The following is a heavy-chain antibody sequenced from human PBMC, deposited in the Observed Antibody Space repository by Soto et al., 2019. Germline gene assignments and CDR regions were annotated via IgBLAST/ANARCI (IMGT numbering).Heavy chain of an antibody. Sequence: EVQLLESGGGLVQPGGSLRLSCTAPGFTFSSYAMNWVRQAPGKGLEWVSVISGSGGSTYYADSVKGRFTISRDNSKNKLYLQMNSLRAENTAVYYCASRTSGWYFDYWGQGTLVTVSS. J-gene: IGHJ4*02. CDR2: ISGSGGST. CDR3: ASRTSGWYFDY. D-gene: IGHD6-19*01. CDR1: GFTFSSYA. V-gene: IGHV3-23*01.